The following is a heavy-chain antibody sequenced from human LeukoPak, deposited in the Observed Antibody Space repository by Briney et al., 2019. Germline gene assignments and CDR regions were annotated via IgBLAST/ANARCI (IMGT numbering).Heavy chain of an antibody. J-gene: IGHJ4*02. CDR2: TYHSGST. D-gene: IGHD6-13*01. Sequence: SETLSLTCAVSGYSISSGYYWGWIRQPPGKGLEWIGSTYHSGSTYYNPSLKSRVTISLDTSKNQFSLKLTSVTAADTAVYYCALTGYSSTWTIDYWGQGTLVTVSS. V-gene: IGHV4-38-2*01. CDR1: GYSISSGYY. CDR3: ALTGYSSTWTIDY.